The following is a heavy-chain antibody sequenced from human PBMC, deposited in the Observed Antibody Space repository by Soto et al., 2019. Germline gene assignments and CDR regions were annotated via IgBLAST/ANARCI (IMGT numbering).Heavy chain of an antibody. D-gene: IGHD3-22*01. CDR3: ARDDSTGAYFDY. V-gene: IGHV3-53*01. CDR1: GFTVSSNY. J-gene: IGHJ4*02. CDR2: IYSGGST. Sequence: GSRRLSCAASGFTVSSNYMSWVRQAPGKGLEWVSIIYSGGSTSYADSVKCRFTISRDNSKNTLYLQMNSLRAEDTAVYYCARDDSTGAYFDYWGQGTLVTVSS.